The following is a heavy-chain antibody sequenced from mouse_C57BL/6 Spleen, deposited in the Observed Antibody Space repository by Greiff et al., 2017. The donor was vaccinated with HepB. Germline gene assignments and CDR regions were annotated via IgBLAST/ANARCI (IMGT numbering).Heavy chain of an antibody. V-gene: IGHV1-61*01. CDR3: ARNPYYDYGLGY. D-gene: IGHD2-4*01. Sequence: QVQLQQPGAELVRPGSSVKLSCKASGYTFTSYWMDWVKQRPGQGLEWIGNIYPSDSETHYNQKFKDKATLTVDKSSSTAYMQLSSLTSEDSAVYYCARNPYYDYGLGYWGQGTTLTVSS. CDR1: GYTFTSYW. J-gene: IGHJ2*01. CDR2: IYPSDSET.